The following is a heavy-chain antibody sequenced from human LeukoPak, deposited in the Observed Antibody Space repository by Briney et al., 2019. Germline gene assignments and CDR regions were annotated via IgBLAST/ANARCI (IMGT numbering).Heavy chain of an antibody. CDR2: IIPIFGTA. V-gene: IGHV1-69*13. D-gene: IGHD3-10*01. J-gene: IGHJ4*02. CDR3: ARGLVGWFGELLVY. CDR1: GGTFSSYA. Sequence: SVKVSCKASGGTFSSYAISWVRQAPGQGLEWMGGIIPIFGTANYAQKFQGRVTITADESTGTAYMELSSLRSEDTAVYYCARGLVGWFGELLVYWGQGTLVTVSS.